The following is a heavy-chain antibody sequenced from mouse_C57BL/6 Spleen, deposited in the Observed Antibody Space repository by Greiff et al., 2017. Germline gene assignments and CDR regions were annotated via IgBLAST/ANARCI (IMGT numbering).Heavy chain of an antibody. Sequence: EVKLMESGGGLVKPGGSLKLSCAASGFTFSDYGMHWVRQAPEKGLEWVAYISSGSSTIYYADTVKGRFTISRDHAKNTLFLQMTSLRSEDTAMYYCADDYDWYFDVWGTGTTVTVSS. D-gene: IGHD2-4*01. V-gene: IGHV5-17*01. CDR2: ISSGSSTI. J-gene: IGHJ1*03. CDR1: GFTFSDYG. CDR3: ADDYDWYFDV.